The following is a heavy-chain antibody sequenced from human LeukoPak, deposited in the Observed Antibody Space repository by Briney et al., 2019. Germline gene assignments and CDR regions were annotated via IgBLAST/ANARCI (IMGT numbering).Heavy chain of an antibody. CDR3: AGGSGYYGDY. CDR2: INHSGST. J-gene: IGHJ4*02. Sequence: ASETLSLTCAVYGGSSSGYYWSWIRQPPGKGLEWIGEINHSGSTNYNPPLKSRVTISVDTSKNQFSLKLSSVTAADTAVYYCAGGSGYYGDYWGQGTLVTVSS. CDR1: GGSSSGYY. V-gene: IGHV4-34*01. D-gene: IGHD3-10*01.